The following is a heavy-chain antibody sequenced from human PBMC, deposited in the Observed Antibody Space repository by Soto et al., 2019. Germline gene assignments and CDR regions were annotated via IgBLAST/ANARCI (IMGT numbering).Heavy chain of an antibody. CDR3: AREGRAAAGNYYYYGMDV. J-gene: IGHJ6*02. D-gene: IGHD6-13*01. CDR1: GCTFSSYA. Sequence: QVQLVQSGAEVKKPGSSVKVSCKASGCTFSSYAISWVRQAPGQGLEWMGGIIPSFGTANYAQKFQGRVTITADKSTSTAYMELSSLRSEDTAVYYCAREGRAAAGNYYYYGMDVWGQGTTVTVSS. V-gene: IGHV1-69*06. CDR2: IIPSFGTA.